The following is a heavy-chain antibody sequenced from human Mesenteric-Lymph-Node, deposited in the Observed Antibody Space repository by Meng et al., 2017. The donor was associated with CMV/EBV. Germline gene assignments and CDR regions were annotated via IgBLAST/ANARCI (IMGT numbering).Heavy chain of an antibody. D-gene: IGHD4-23*01. CDR2: ITSSSNYI. CDR3: ARDRRRWAFDI. Sequence: GGSLRLSCAASGFTFGTYTMNWVRQAPGKGLEWVSTITSSSNYISYADSVRGRFTISRDSAKNSLYLQMNSLRAEDTAVYYCARDRRRWAFDIWGQGTMVTVSS. V-gene: IGHV3-21*01. CDR1: GFTFGTYT. J-gene: IGHJ3*02.